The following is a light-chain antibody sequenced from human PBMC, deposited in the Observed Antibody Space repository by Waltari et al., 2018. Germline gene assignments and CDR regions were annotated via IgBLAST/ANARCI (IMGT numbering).Light chain of an antibody. Sequence: DIQMTQSPSVVSASVGDRGTITCRTSQDIKGWLAWYQQKPGRAPSLLIYGASNLHRGAPSRFSGSGYGTEFTLTISNLQPEDCATYYCRQANSFPLTFGGGTTVDIK. CDR2: GAS. CDR3: RQANSFPLT. V-gene: IGKV1-12*01. J-gene: IGKJ4*01. CDR1: QDIKGW.